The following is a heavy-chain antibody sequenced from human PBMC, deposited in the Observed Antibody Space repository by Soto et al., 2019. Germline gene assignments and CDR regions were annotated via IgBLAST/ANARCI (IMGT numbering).Heavy chain of an antibody. CDR2: ISSTTNYI. CDR1: GFTFTRYS. CDR3: ARESEDLTSNFDY. Sequence: GSLRLSCAASGFTFTRYSMNWFRQAPGKGLEWVSSISSTTNYIYYGDSMKGRFTISRDNAKNSLYLEMNSLRAEDTAVYYCARESEDLTSNFDYWGQGTLVTVSS. J-gene: IGHJ4*02. V-gene: IGHV3-21*06.